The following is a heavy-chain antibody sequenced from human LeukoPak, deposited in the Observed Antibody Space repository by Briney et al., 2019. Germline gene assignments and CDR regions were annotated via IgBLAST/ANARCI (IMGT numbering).Heavy chain of an antibody. Sequence: GGSLRLSCAASGFIFSQYSMNWVRQAPGKGREWVSHIRSSSETFYADSVKGRFTISRDNARNSLYLQMNNLRGEDTAIYYCARDAGNSGYGCDLWGQGTLVTVSS. D-gene: IGHD5-12*01. J-gene: IGHJ5*02. V-gene: IGHV3-48*01. CDR1: GFIFSQYS. CDR2: IRSSSET. CDR3: ARDAGNSGYGCDL.